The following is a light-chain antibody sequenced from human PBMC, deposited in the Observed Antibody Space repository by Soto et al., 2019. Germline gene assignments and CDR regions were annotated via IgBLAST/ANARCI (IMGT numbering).Light chain of an antibody. CDR1: SSDVGAYNY. V-gene: IGLV2-14*01. CDR2: EGS. J-gene: IGLJ3*02. CDR3: SSYTSGSTWV. Sequence: QSALTQPASVSGSPGQSITISCTGTSSDVGAYNYVSWYQQHQGKAPKLMFYEGSNRPSGVSHRFSGSKSGNTASLTISGLQAEDEGDYYCSSYTSGSTWVFGGGTKLTVL.